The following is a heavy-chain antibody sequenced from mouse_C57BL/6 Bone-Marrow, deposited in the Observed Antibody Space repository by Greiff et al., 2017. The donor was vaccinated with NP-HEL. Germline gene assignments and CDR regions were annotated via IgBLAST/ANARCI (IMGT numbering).Heavy chain of an antibody. J-gene: IGHJ4*01. CDR2: INPYNGDT. D-gene: IGHD2-10*01. CDR3: ARPYYGNFPMLMDY. CDR1: GYSFTGYF. V-gene: IGHV1-20*01. Sequence: EVQLQLSGPELVKPGDSVKISCKASGYSFTGYFMNWVMQSHGKSLEWIGRINPYNGDTFYNQKFKGKATLTVDKSSSTAHMELRSLTSEDSAVYYCARPYYGNFPMLMDYWGQGTSVTVSS.